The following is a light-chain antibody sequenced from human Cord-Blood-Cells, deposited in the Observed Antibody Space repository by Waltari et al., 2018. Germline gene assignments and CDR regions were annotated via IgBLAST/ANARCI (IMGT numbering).Light chain of an antibody. V-gene: IGKV3-20*01. CDR1: QSVSSSY. Sequence: EIVLTQSPGTLSVSPGGRATLSCRASQSVSSSYLAWYQQKPGQAPRLLIYGASSRATGIPDRFSGSGSGTDFTLTISRLEPEDFAVYSCQQYGSSPLTFGGGTKVEIK. CDR3: QQYGSSPLT. CDR2: GAS. J-gene: IGKJ4*01.